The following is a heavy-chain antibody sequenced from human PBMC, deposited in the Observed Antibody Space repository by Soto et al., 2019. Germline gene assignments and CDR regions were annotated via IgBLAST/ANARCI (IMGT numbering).Heavy chain of an antibody. CDR3: ARRRYYDSRGYDPQGLDP. CDR2: IDPSDSYT. Sequence: ESLKISCKGSGYSFTSYWISWVRQMPGKGLEWMGRIDPSDSYTNYSPSFQGHVTISADKSISTAYLQWSSLKASDTAMYYCARRRYYDSRGYDPQGLDPWGQGTLVTVYS. D-gene: IGHD3-22*01. CDR1: GYSFTSYW. V-gene: IGHV5-10-1*01. J-gene: IGHJ5*02.